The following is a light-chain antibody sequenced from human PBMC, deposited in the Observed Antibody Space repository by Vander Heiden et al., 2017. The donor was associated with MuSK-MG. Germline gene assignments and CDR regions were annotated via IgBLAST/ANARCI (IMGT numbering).Light chain of an antibody. CDR1: PNIVNY. CDR2: AAS. V-gene: IGKV1-39*01. Sequence: DTKMTQSPSSMSASVGDRVTITCRASPNIVNYLSWYQHKPGKAPRLLIYAASTLQIGVPSRFSGRGSGREFTLTISSLQPEDFATYYCQQSFSLFSSFGGGTKVEI. J-gene: IGKJ4*01. CDR3: QQSFSLFSS.